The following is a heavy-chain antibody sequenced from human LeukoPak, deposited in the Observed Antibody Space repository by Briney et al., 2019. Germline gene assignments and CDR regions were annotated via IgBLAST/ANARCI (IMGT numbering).Heavy chain of an antibody. CDR1: GFTFSSYS. J-gene: IGHJ4*02. D-gene: IGHD5-24*01. V-gene: IGHV3-48*04. CDR3: ARGGGYNVYYFDC. CDR2: ISSSGSTI. Sequence: GGSLRLSCAGSGFTFSSYSMNWVRQAPGKGLEWVSYISSSGSTIHYADSVKGRFTISRDNAKNSLYLQMNSLRAEDTAVYYCARGGGYNVYYFDCWGQGTLVTVSS.